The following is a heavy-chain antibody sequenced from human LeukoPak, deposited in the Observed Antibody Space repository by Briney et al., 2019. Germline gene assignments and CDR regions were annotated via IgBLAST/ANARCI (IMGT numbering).Heavy chain of an antibody. V-gene: IGHV5-51*01. J-gene: IGHJ5*02. CDR1: GYSFTRKW. CDR2: IFPGDSDA. CDR3: ARWIAAAGMRWFDP. Sequence: GESLKISCKGSGYSFTRKWIGWVRQMPGNGLECMGIIFPGDSDARYGPSFQGQVTISADKSISTAYLQWSSLKASDTAMYYCARWIAAAGMRWFDPWGQGTLVTVSS. D-gene: IGHD6-13*01.